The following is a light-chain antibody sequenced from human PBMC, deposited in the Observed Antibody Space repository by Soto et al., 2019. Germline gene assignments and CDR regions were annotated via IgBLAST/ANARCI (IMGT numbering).Light chain of an antibody. V-gene: IGLV2-14*01. CDR1: NSDVGGHNY. Sequence: SVLTQPASVSGSPGQSITISCTGTNSDVGGHNYVSWYQQHPGTAPKLMIYEVTNRPSGVSNRFSGSKSGNTASLTISGLQAEDEADYYCSSYTSSTTLDVVFGGGTQLTVL. CDR2: EVT. CDR3: SSYTSSTTLDVV. J-gene: IGLJ2*01.